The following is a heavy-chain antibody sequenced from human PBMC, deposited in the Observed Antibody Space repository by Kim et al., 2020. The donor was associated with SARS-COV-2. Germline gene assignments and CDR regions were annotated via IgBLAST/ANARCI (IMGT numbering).Heavy chain of an antibody. J-gene: IGHJ4*02. CDR3: ASAITIFGVVIMPWDY. D-gene: IGHD3-3*01. Sequence: SETLSLTCTVSGGSISSSSYYWGWIRQPPGKGLEWIGSIYYSGSTYYNPSLKSRVTISVDTSKNQFSLKLSSVTAADTAVYYCASAITIFGVVIMPWDYWGQGTLVTVSS. V-gene: IGHV4-39*01. CDR1: GGSISSSSYY. CDR2: IYYSGST.